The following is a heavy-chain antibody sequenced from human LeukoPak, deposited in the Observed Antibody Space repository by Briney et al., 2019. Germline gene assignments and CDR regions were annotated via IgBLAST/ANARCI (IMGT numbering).Heavy chain of an antibody. D-gene: IGHD3-10*01. Sequence: SETLSLTCTVSGGSISSYYWSWIRQPAGKGLEWIGRIYTSGSTNYNPSLKSRVTMSVDTSKNQFSLKLSSVTAADTAVYYCARGRYYYGSGMGFDYWGQGTLVTVSS. CDR3: ARGRYYYGSGMGFDY. J-gene: IGHJ4*02. CDR1: GGSISSYY. CDR2: IYTSGST. V-gene: IGHV4-4*07.